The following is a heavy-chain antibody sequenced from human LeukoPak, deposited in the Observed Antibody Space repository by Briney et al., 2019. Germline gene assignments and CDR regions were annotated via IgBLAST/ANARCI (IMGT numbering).Heavy chain of an antibody. V-gene: IGHV3-30*03. Sequence: GGSLRLSCAASGFTFSSYGIHWVRQAPGKGLEWIAIISYDGSIEYYVDSVKGRFTISRDNSKNTLYLQMNSLRTEDTAVYYCAREAEGLDYWGQGTLVTVSS. D-gene: IGHD2-15*01. CDR3: AREAEGLDY. CDR1: GFTFSSYG. CDR2: ISYDGSIE. J-gene: IGHJ4*02.